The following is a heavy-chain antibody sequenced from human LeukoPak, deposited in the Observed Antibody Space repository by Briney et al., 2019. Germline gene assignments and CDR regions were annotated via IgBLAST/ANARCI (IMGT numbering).Heavy chain of an antibody. V-gene: IGHV3-21*01. Sequence: GGSLRLSCAASGFTFSSYAIHWVRQAPGKGLEWVSSISSSSSYIYYADSVKGRFTISRDNAKNSLYLQMNSLRAEDTAVYYCAIYSYGDRENWGQGTLVTVSS. CDR2: ISSSSSYI. CDR1: GFTFSSYA. D-gene: IGHD4-17*01. J-gene: IGHJ4*02. CDR3: AIYSYGDREN.